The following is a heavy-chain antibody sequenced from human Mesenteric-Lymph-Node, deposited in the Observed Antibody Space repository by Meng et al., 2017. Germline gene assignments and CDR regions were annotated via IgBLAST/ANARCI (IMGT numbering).Heavy chain of an antibody. D-gene: IGHD3-10*01. Sequence: QVRLQVSGPGLVKPSHTLSLTCTVSGGSISSNGYYWDWVRQPPGKGLEWIGAIYHSGSTSYNPSLQSRVTMFVDTSKNQFSLMLTSVTATDTAVYYCARRRGGSGRDCWGQGTLVTVSS. CDR1: GGSISSNGYY. CDR2: IYHSGST. V-gene: IGHV4-39*01. CDR3: ARRRGGSGRDC. J-gene: IGHJ4*02.